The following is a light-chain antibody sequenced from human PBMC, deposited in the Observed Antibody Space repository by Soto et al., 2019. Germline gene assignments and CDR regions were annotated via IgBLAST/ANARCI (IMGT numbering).Light chain of an antibody. CDR1: NIGSKS. CDR2: DDS. V-gene: IGLV3-21*03. CDR3: QVWDSSSDHWV. J-gene: IGLJ3*02. Sequence: SYELTQPPSVSVAPGKTARITCGGNNIGSKSVPWYQQKPGQAPVLVFYDDSDRPLRIPERFSGSISGNTATLPISRVEAGDEADYYCQVWDSSSDHWVFGGGTKLTDL.